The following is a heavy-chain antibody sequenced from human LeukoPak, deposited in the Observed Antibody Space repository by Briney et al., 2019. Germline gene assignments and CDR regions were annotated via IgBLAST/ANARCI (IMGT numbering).Heavy chain of an antibody. D-gene: IGHD5-18*01. Sequence: ASVKVSCKVSGYTFTELSVHWVRQAPGQGLEWMGIINPSGGSTTYAQKFQGRVTMTRDTSTSTVYMELSSLRSEDTAMYYCARDERGYSFGPYFDYWGQGTLVTVSS. CDR3: ARDERGYSFGPYFDY. CDR2: INPSGGST. CDR1: GYTFTELS. J-gene: IGHJ4*02. V-gene: IGHV1-46*01.